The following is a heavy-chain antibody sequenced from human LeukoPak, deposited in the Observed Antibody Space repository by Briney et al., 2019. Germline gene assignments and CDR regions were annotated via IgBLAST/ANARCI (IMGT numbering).Heavy chain of an antibody. V-gene: IGHV4-59*01. CDR2: IYYSGST. CDR3: ARGPYYDSSGYYYPLYYYYYYMDV. D-gene: IGHD3-22*01. Sequence: SETLSLTCTVSGGSISSYYWSWIRQPPGKGLEWIGYIYYSGSTNYNPSLKSRVTISVDTSKNQFSLKLSSVTAADTAVYYCARGPYYDSSGYYYPLYYYYYYMDVWGKGTTVTVSS. J-gene: IGHJ6*03. CDR1: GGSISSYY.